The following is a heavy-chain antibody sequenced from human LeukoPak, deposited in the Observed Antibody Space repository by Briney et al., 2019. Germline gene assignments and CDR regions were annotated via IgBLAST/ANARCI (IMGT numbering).Heavy chain of an antibody. CDR3: AKDILAAGLFFVY. CDR1: GFTSSDYY. J-gene: IGHJ4*02. D-gene: IGHD6-13*01. V-gene: IGHV3-11*01. CDR2: ISPSVGTV. Sequence: GGSLRLSCAASGFTSSDYYMGWLRQAPGKGLEWGSYISPSVGTVYYADSVKGRFTISSDNAKNSLYLQMNGLRAEDTALYFCAKDILAAGLFFVYWGQGTLVTVSS.